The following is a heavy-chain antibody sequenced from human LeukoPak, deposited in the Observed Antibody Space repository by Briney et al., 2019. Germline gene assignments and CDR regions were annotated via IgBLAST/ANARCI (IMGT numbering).Heavy chain of an antibody. V-gene: IGHV5-51*01. CDR3: ARPRDDAFDI. CDR2: IYPGDSAI. J-gene: IGHJ3*02. Sequence: KVSCKASGYTFTSYDINWVRQATGQGLEGMGIIYPGDSAIRYSPSFQGQVTISADKSISTAYLQWSSLKASDTATYYCARPRDDAFDIWGQGTMVTVSS. CDR1: GYTFTSYD.